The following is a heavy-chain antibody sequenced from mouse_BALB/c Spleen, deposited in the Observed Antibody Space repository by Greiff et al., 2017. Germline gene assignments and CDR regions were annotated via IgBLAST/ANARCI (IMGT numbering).Heavy chain of an antibody. D-gene: IGHD2-2*01. J-gene: IGHJ4*01. CDR3: ARWLGAMDY. V-gene: IGHV1S56*01. Sequence: QVQMKESGPELVKPGASVRISCKASGYTFTSYYIHWVKQRPGQGLEWIGWIYPGNVNTKYNEKFKGKATLTADKSSSTAYMQLSSLTSEDSAVYFCARWLGAMDYWGQGTSVTVSS. CDR1: GYTFTSYY. CDR2: IYPGNVNT.